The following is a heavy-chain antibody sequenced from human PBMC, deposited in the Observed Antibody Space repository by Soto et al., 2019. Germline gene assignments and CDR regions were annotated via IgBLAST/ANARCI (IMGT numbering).Heavy chain of an antibody. CDR1: GGSISSSSYY. Sequence: PSETLSLTCTVSGGSISSSSYYWGWIRQPPGKGLEWIGSIYYSGSTYYNPSLKSRVTISVDTSKNQFSLKLSSVTAADTAVYYCARLGGTYRHWFDPWGQGTLVTVSS. D-gene: IGHD1-26*01. V-gene: IGHV4-39*01. CDR3: ARLGGTYRHWFDP. J-gene: IGHJ5*02. CDR2: IYYSGST.